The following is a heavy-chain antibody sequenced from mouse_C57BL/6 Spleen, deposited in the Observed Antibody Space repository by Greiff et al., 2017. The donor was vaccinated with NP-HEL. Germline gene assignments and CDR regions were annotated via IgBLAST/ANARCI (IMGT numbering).Heavy chain of an antibody. V-gene: IGHV5-17*01. Sequence: EVKLVESGGGLVKPGGSLKLSCAASGFTFSDYGMHWVRQAPEKGLEWVAYISSGSSTIYYADTVKGRFTISRDNAKNTLFLQMTSLRSEDTAMYYCARRALITTVSMDYWGQGTSVTVSS. CDR2: ISSGSSTI. CDR3: ARRALITTVSMDY. J-gene: IGHJ4*01. D-gene: IGHD1-2*01. CDR1: GFTFSDYG.